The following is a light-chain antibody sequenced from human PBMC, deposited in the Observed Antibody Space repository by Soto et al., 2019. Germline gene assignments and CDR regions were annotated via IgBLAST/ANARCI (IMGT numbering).Light chain of an antibody. V-gene: IGKV3-20*01. Sequence: EILLTQSPCTLSLSPGERATLSCRASQSVSSNYFAWYQQKPGHAPSLLIYGVSSRATGIPERFSGSGSGTDFTLTISRLEPEDFAVYYCEQYGSSPRTFGQGTKVDIK. J-gene: IGKJ1*01. CDR2: GVS. CDR1: QSVSSNY. CDR3: EQYGSSPRT.